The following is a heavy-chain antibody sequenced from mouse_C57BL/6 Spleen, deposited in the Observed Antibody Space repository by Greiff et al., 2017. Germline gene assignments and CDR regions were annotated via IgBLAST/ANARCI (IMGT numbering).Heavy chain of an antibody. V-gene: IGHV1-76*01. D-gene: IGHD1-1*01. Sequence: VQLQQSGAELVRPGASVKLSCKASGYTFTDYYINWVKQRPGQGLEWIARIYPGSGNTYYNEKFKGKATLTAEKSSSTAYMQLSSLTSEDSAVYFCAREGYYYGKDWYFDVWGTGTTVTVSS. CDR1: GYTFTDYY. CDR2: IYPGSGNT. CDR3: AREGYYYGKDWYFDV. J-gene: IGHJ1*03.